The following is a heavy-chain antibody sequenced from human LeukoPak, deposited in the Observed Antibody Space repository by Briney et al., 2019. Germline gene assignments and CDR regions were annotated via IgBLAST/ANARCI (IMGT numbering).Heavy chain of an antibody. CDR2: IYYSGST. Sequence: SETLSLTCTVSGGSISSGDYYWSWIRQPPGKGLEWIGYIYYSGSTYYNPSLKSRVTISVDTSKNQFSLKLSSVTAADTAVYYCARQGYTYYYDSSGYYPFDYWGQGTLVTVSS. CDR1: GGSISSGDYY. CDR3: ARQGYTYYYDSSGYYPFDY. J-gene: IGHJ4*02. D-gene: IGHD3-22*01. V-gene: IGHV4-30-4*01.